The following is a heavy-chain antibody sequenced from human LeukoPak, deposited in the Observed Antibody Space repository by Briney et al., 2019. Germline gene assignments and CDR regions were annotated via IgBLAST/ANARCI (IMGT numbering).Heavy chain of an antibody. Sequence: SETLSLTCTVSGGSISSSSYYWGWIRQPPGKGLEWIGSIYYSGSTYYNPSLKSRVTISVDTSKNQFSLKLSSVTAADTAVYYCARDRRERHHYGYGSFFLKTSYYFDYWGQGTLVTVSS. CDR2: IYYSGST. J-gene: IGHJ4*02. D-gene: IGHD3-10*01. CDR1: GGSISSSSYY. CDR3: ARDRRERHHYGYGSFFLKTSYYFDY. V-gene: IGHV4-39*07.